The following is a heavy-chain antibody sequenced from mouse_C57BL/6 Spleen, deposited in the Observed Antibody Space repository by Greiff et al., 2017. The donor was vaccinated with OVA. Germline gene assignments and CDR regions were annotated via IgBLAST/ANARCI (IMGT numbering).Heavy chain of an antibody. CDR3: ARTYGYDDYAMDY. D-gene: IGHD2-2*01. CDR1: GYTFTSYW. Sequence: QVQLQQPGAELVKPGASVKMSCKASGYTFTSYWITWVKQRPGQGLEWIGDIYPGSGSTNYNEKFKSKATLTVDTSSSTAYMQLSSLTSEDSAVYYCARTYGYDDYAMDYWGQGTSVTVSS. CDR2: IYPGSGST. J-gene: IGHJ4*01. V-gene: IGHV1-55*01.